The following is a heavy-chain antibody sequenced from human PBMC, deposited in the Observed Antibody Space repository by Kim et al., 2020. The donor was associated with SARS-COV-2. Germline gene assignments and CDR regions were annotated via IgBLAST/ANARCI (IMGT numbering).Heavy chain of an antibody. J-gene: IGHJ4*02. CDR3: ARGGGYYGSSGYYQTTFDY. V-gene: IGHV4-30-2*01. D-gene: IGHD3-22*01. Sequence: SRVTISVDRSKNQFSLKLSSVTAADTAVYYCARGGGYYGSSGYYQTTFDYWGQGTLVTVSS.